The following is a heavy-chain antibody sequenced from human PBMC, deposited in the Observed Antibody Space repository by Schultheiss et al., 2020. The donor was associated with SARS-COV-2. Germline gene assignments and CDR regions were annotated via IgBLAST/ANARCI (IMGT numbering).Heavy chain of an antibody. Sequence: SETLSLTCAVYGGSFSGYYWSWIRQPPGKGLEWIGYIYYSGSTNYNPSLKSRVTMSVDTSKNQFSLKLSSVTAADTAVYYCARGARIDYWGQGTLVTVSS. J-gene: IGHJ4*02. CDR1: GGSFSGYY. CDR2: IYYSGST. CDR3: ARGARIDY. V-gene: IGHV4-59*01.